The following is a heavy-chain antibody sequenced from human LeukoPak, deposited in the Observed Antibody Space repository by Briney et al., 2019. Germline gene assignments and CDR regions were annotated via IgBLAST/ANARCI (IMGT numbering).Heavy chain of an antibody. V-gene: IGHV3-48*01. Sequence: GGSLRLSCAASGFTFSSYWMSWVRQAPGKGLEWVSYISRTTSYADSVKGRFTISRDNAKSSLYLQMNSLRAEDTAVYYCARDTDYAFDVWGQGTMVTVSS. CDR1: GFTFSSYW. CDR2: ISRTT. J-gene: IGHJ3*01. CDR3: ARDTDYAFDV.